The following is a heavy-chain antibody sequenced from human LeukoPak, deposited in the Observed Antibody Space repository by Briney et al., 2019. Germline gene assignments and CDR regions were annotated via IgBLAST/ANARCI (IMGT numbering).Heavy chain of an antibody. CDR2: ISYDGSNK. J-gene: IGHJ4*02. CDR3: AKDLIDYYDSSGPFDY. CDR1: GFTFSSYG. D-gene: IGHD3-22*01. Sequence: PGRSLRLSCAASGFTFSSYGMHWVRQAPGKGLEWAAVISYDGSNKYYADSVKGRFTISRDNSKNTLYLQMNSLRAEDTAVYYCAKDLIDYYDSSGPFDYWGQGTLVTVSS. V-gene: IGHV3-30*18.